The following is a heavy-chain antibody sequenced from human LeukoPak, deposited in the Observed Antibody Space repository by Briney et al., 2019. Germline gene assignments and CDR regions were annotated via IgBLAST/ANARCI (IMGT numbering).Heavy chain of an antibody. J-gene: IGHJ6*03. CDR1: GGSISSYY. CDR3: ARDSRGYSGYLTRGYYYMDV. Sequence: SETPSLTCTVSGGSISSYYWSWIRQPPGKGLEWIGYIYYSGSTNYNPSLKSRVTISVDTSKNQFSLKLSSVTAADTAVYYCARDSRGYSGYLTRGYYYMDVWGKGTTVTVSS. V-gene: IGHV4-59*01. CDR2: IYYSGST. D-gene: IGHD5-12*01.